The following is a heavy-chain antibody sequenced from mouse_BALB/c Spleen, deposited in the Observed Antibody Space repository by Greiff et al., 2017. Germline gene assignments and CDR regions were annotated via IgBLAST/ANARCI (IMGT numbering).Heavy chain of an antibody. CDR3: ARESPYCDY. CDR2: INSNGGST. V-gene: IGHV5-6-3*01. J-gene: IGHJ2*01. Sequence: EVKLVESGGGLVQPGGSLKLSCAASGFTFSSYGMSWVRQTPDKRLELVATINSNGGSTYYPDSVKGRFTISRDNAKNTLYLQMSSLKSEDTAMYYCARESPYCDYWGQGTTLTVSS. CDR1: GFTFSSYG.